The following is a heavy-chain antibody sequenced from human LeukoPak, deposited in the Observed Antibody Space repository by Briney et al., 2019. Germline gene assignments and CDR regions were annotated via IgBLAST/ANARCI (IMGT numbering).Heavy chain of an antibody. CDR2: ISSSGSTI. J-gene: IGHJ4*02. CDR3: ARAREVAVAGTPIDY. Sequence: GGSLRLSCAASGFTFSDYYMSWIRQAPGKGLEWVSYISSSGSTIYYADSVKGRFTISRDNAKNSLYLQMNSLRAEDTAVYYCARAREVAVAGTPIDYWGQGTLVTVSS. V-gene: IGHV3-11*01. D-gene: IGHD6-19*01. CDR1: GFTFSDYY.